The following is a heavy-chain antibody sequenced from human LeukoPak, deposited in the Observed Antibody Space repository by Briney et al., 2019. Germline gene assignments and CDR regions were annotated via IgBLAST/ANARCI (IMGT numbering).Heavy chain of an antibody. V-gene: IGHV5-51*01. J-gene: IGHJ4*02. CDR2: IYPGDSDT. CDR3: ARHLSGTTAY. Sequence: GESLKISCKGSGLSFTSYWMGWARQMPGKGVEWMGIIYPGDSDTRYSPSFQGQVTISADKSISTAYLELSSLKASHTTIYYCARHLSGTTAYWRQGTLVTVSS. D-gene: IGHD1-7*01. CDR1: GLSFTSYW.